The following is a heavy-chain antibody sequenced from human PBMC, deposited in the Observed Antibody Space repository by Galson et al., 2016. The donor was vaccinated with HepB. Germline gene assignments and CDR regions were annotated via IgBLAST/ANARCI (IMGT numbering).Heavy chain of an antibody. J-gene: IGHJ4*02. CDR1: EGTFSSYT. V-gene: IGHV1-69*06. CDR3: ARDRPSHAQYYFDY. CDR2: IIPMSGTA. Sequence: SVKVSCKASEGTFSSYTIPWVRQAPGQGLEWMGGIIPMSGTAKYAQKLQGRVTITADKSTSTAYMELSSLRSEDTAVYYCARDRPSHAQYYFDYWGQGTLVTVSS.